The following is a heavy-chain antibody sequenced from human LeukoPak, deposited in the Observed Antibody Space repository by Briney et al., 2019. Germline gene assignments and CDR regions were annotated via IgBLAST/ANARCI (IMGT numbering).Heavy chain of an antibody. CDR3: ARGRQFDY. CDR1: GGSFSGYY. J-gene: IGHJ4*02. Sequence: PSETLSLTCAVYGGSFSGYYWSWIRQPPGKGLEWMGEINHSGSTNYNPSLKSRVTISVDTSKNQFSLKLSSVTAADTAVYYCARGRQFDYWGQGTLVTVSS. V-gene: IGHV4-34*01. CDR2: INHSGST.